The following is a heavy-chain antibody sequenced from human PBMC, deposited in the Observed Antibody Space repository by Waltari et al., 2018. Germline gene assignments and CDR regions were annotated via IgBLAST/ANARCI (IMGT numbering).Heavy chain of an antibody. CDR1: GFTFSSYA. Sequence: EVQLLESGGGLVQPGGSLRLSCAASGFTFSSYAMSWVRQAPGKGLEWVSAISGSGGSTYYADSVKGRFTISRDNSKNTLYLQMNSLRAEDTAVYYCAKGREDIVVVPAGSFDYWGQGTLVTVSS. CDR3: AKGREDIVVVPAGSFDY. J-gene: IGHJ4*02. CDR2: ISGSGGST. D-gene: IGHD2-2*01. V-gene: IGHV3-23*01.